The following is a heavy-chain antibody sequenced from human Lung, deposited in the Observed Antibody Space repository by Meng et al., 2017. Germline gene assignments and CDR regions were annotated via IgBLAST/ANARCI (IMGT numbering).Heavy chain of an antibody. CDR2: INHSGST. CDR3: ARGPTTMAHDFDY. J-gene: IGHJ4*02. CDR1: GGSVRYYY. V-gene: IGHV4-34*01. D-gene: IGHD4-11*01. Sequence: EQLQQWGRGLLKPPVTLALSGVVCGGSVRYYYWDWSRQPTGKGLEWIGEINHSGSTNYNPSLESRATISVDTSQNNLSLKLSSVTAADSAVYYCARGPTTMAHDFDYWGQGTLVTVSS.